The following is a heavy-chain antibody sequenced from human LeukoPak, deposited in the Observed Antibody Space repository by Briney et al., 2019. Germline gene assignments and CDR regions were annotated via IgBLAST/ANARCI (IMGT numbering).Heavy chain of an antibody. V-gene: IGHV1-69*13. CDR2: IIPIFGTA. J-gene: IGHJ4*02. Sequence: GASVKVSCKASGYTFTSYAMNWVRQAPGQGLEWMGGIIPIFGTANYAQKFQGRVTITADESTSTAYMELSSLRSEDTAVYYCARGRDGYKLYYFDYWGQGTLVTVSS. CDR1: GYTFTSYA. CDR3: ARGRDGYKLYYFDY. D-gene: IGHD5-24*01.